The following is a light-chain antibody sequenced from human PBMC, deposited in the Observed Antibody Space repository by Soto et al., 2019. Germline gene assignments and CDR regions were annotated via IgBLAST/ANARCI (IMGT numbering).Light chain of an antibody. J-gene: IGKJ5*01. V-gene: IGKV3-20*01. CDR1: QKISSSY. CDR2: GAS. CDR3: QQYGGTPPIT. Sequence: VLTQSPGTLSLSPGERATLSCRASQKISSSYLAWYLQKPGQAPRFLIYGASSRATGIPDRFSGSGSGTDFTLTISRLEPEDFAVYYCQQYGGTPPITFGQGTRLEI.